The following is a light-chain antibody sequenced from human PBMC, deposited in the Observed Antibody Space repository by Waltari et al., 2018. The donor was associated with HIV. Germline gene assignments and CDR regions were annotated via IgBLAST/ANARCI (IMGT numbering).Light chain of an antibody. Sequence: EILMTQSPATLSVSTVERATIPCRASQSIRSNLAWYQQKPGQAPRLLLYDASTRATGIPARFSGSGSGTEFTLTITSLQSEDFAVYYCQQYNNWPPITFGQGTRLEIK. CDR1: QSIRSN. CDR2: DAS. V-gene: IGKV3-15*01. J-gene: IGKJ5*01. CDR3: QQYNNWPPIT.